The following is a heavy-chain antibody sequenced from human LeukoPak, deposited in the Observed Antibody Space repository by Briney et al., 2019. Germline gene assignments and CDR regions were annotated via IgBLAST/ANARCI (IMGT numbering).Heavy chain of an antibody. CDR1: GCTFTSYG. CDR3: ARDFNLHYHDSSGYIPGY. V-gene: IGHV1-18*01. J-gene: IGHJ4*02. D-gene: IGHD3-22*01. CDR2: ISAYNGNT. Sequence: ASVKVSCKASGCTFTSYGISWVRQAPGQGLEWMGWISAYNGNTNYAQKLQGRVTMTTDTSTSTAYMELRSLRSDDTAVYYCARDFNLHYHDSSGYIPGYWGQGTLVTVSS.